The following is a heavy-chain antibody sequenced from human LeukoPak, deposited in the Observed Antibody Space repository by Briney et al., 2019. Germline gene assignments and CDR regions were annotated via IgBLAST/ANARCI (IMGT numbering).Heavy chain of an antibody. J-gene: IGHJ4*02. D-gene: IGHD3-22*01. CDR1: GYTFTSYD. CDR2: MNPNSGKT. V-gene: IGHV1-8*03. CDR3: ARSGPSDYYDSSGPILYN. Sequence: ASVKVSCKASGYTFTSYDINWVRQATGQGLEWMGWMNPNSGKTGYAQKFQGRVTITRNNSISTAYMELSSLRSEDTAVYYCARSGPSDYYDSSGPILYNWGQGTLVTVSS.